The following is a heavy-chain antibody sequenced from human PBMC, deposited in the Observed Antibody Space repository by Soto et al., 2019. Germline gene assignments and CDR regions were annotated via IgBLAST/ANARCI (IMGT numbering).Heavy chain of an antibody. CDR2: IYNSGST. D-gene: IGHD3-10*01. CDR3: ARGLTMVSGAGYYYYGMDV. J-gene: IGHJ6*02. V-gene: IGHV4-31*03. CDR1: VGSISSGGYS. Sequence: QVNLQKPAQGLVKPSQPRSPTCIFSVGSISSGGYSGSWIRRHPGRGRGGMGYIYNSGSTYYNPSLKSRVTISVDTSKNQFSLKLSSVTAADTAVYYCARGLTMVSGAGYYYYGMDVWGQGTTVTVSS.